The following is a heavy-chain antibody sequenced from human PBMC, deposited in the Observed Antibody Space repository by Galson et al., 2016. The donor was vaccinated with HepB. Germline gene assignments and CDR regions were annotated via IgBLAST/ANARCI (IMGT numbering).Heavy chain of an antibody. J-gene: IGHJ6*02. CDR2: IYYTGST. D-gene: IGHD5-12*01. CDR1: GASISSSSYY. CDR3: ARYLSGSYYYPMDV. Sequence: TLSLTCTVSGASISSSSYYRGWIRQPPGRGLDWIATIYYTGSTHYSPSLQSRVTISADSSRNQFSLRLSAVTVADTAVYYCARYLSGSYYYPMDVWGQGTTVTISS. V-gene: IGHV4-39*01.